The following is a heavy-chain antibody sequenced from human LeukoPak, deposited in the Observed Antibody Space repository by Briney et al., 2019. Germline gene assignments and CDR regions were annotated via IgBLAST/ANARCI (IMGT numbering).Heavy chain of an antibody. D-gene: IGHD3-10*01. Sequence: GGSLRLSCAASGFTFSSYSMNWVRQAPGKGLEWVSSISSSSSTIYYADSVKGRFTISRDNAKNSLYLQMNSLRAEDTAVYYCASRGAYGSGSWWVPDYYYYYMDVWGKGTTVTVSS. V-gene: IGHV3-48*01. J-gene: IGHJ6*03. CDR3: ASRGAYGSGSWWVPDYYYYYMDV. CDR1: GFTFSSYS. CDR2: ISSSSSTI.